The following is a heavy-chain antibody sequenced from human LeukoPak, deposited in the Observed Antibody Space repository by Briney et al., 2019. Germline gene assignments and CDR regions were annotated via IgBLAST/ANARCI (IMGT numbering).Heavy chain of an antibody. V-gene: IGHV3-23*01. CDR2: ISGTGGTP. CDR3: AKWFDY. J-gene: IGHJ4*02. CDR1: GFTFSSYA. Sequence: GGSLRLSCAASGFTFSSYAMSWVRQAPGKGLEWVSTISGTGGTPYYADSMKGRFTISRDNSKNTLWLQMNSLRAEDTAVYYCAKWFDYWGQGTLVTVSS.